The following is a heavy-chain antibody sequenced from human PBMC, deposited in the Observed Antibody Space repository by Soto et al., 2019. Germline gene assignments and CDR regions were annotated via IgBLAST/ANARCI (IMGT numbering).Heavy chain of an antibody. V-gene: IGHV1-69*13. Sequence: GASVKVSCKASGGTFSSYAISWVRQAPGQGLEWMGGIIPIFGTANYAQKFQGRVTITADESTSTAYMELSSLRSEDTAVYYCARTLNYDSSGYYYRGLRYFDYWGQGTLVTVSS. CDR2: IIPIFGTA. CDR3: ARTLNYDSSGYYYRGLRYFDY. J-gene: IGHJ4*02. CDR1: GGTFSSYA. D-gene: IGHD3-22*01.